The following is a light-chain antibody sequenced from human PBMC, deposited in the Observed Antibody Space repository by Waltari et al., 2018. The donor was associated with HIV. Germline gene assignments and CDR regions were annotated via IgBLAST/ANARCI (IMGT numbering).Light chain of an antibody. CDR3: AAWDDSLSGLV. V-gene: IGLV1-47*01. Sequence: QSVLTQPPSASGTPGQRVTISCSGSSSNIGSNYGYWYQQLPGTAPKLLIYRNNQRPAGVPDRFSGSKSVTSASLAISGLRSEDEADYYCAAWDDSLSGLVFGGGTKVTV. CDR2: RNN. CDR1: SSNIGSNY. J-gene: IGLJ3*02.